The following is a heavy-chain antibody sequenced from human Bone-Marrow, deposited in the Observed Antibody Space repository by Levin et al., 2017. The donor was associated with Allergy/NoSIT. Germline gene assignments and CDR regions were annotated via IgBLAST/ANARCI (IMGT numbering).Heavy chain of an antibody. Sequence: KSSETLSLTCSVSGGSFITYYWSWIRQPPGKGLEWIAYAYYSGTTTYNPSLESRASISLDTSKNLFSLKLDSVTAADTAVYYCARSSKSYYDTSGHFWYFDLWGRGTLATVSS. J-gene: IGHJ2*01. V-gene: IGHV4-59*01. CDR2: AYYSGTT. D-gene: IGHD3-22*01. CDR1: GGSFITYY. CDR3: ARSSKSYYDTSGHFWYFDL.